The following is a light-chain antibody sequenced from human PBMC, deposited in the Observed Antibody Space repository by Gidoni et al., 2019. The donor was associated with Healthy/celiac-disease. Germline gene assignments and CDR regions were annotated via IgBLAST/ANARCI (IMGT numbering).Light chain of an antibody. CDR1: QSVSSSY. Sequence: IVLTQSPATLSLSPGERATLSCRASQSVSSSYLAWYQQKPGQAPRLLIYGASSRATGIPDRFSGSGSGTDFTLTISRLEPEDFAVYYCQQYGSSPGGTFGQGTKVEIK. J-gene: IGKJ1*01. V-gene: IGKV3-20*01. CDR3: QQYGSSPGGT. CDR2: GAS.